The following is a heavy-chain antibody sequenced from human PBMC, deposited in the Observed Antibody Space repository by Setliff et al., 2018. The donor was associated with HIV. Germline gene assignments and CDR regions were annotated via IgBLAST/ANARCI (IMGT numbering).Heavy chain of an antibody. J-gene: IGHJ4*02. CDR2: IYYSGST. Sequence: PSETLSLTCTVSGASISSSGYYWGWIRQPPGKGLEWIGTIYYSGSTYYNPSLKSRVTISVDTSKNQFSLKVSSVTAADTAVYYCARVARGGHSSRWYYFDYWGQGTLVTVS. D-gene: IGHD6-13*01. CDR1: GASISSSGYY. CDR3: ARVARGGHSSRWYYFDY. V-gene: IGHV4-39*07.